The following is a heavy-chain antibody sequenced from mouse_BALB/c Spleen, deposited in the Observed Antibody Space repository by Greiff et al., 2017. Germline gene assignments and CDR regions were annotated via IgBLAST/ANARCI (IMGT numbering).Heavy chain of an antibody. CDR3: ARGGSGYPFAY. D-gene: IGHD3-1*01. J-gene: IGHJ3*01. V-gene: IGHV1S56*01. CDR2: IYPGNVNT. Sequence: QVQLQQSGPELVKPGASVRISCKASGYTFTSYYIHWVKQRPGQGLEWIGWIYPGNVNTKYNEKFKGKATLTADKSSSTAYMQLSSLTSEDSAVYFCARGGSGYPFAYWGQGTLVTVSA. CDR1: GYTFTSYY.